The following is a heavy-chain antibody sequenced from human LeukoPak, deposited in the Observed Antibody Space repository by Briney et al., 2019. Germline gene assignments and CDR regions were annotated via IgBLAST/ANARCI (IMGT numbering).Heavy chain of an antibody. V-gene: IGHV3-74*01. J-gene: IGHJ5*02. CDR3: ATDREYSQEP. CDR2: INRDGSST. Sequence: GGSLRLSCAASGFTFRTSWMHWVRQAPGKGLLWVSFINRDGSSTSYVDSVKGRFTISRDNAKNTLYPQMNRLRDEDTAVYYCATDREYSQEPWGQGTLVTVSS. CDR1: GFTFRTSW. D-gene: IGHD5-12*01.